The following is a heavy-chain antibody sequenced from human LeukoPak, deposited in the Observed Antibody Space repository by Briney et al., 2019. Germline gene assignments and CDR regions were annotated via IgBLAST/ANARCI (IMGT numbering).Heavy chain of an antibody. CDR2: IGTAGDT. D-gene: IGHD3-22*01. CDR1: GFTFSSYD. V-gene: IGHV3-13*01. Sequence: GGSLRLSCAASGFTFSSYDMHWVRQATGKGLEWVSAIGTAGDTYYPGSVKGRFTISRENAKNSLYLQMNSLRAGDTAVYYCARGTYYYDSSSSLNLDYWGQGTLVTVSS. CDR3: ARGTYYYDSSSSLNLDY. J-gene: IGHJ4*02.